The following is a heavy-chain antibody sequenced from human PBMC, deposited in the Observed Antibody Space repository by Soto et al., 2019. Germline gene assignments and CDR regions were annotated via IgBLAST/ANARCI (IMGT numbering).Heavy chain of an antibody. Sequence: SETLSLTCTVSGGSISSYYWSWIRQPAGKGLEWIGRIYTSGSTNYNPSLKSRVTMSVDTSKNQFSLKLSSVTAADTALYYCAREKGGGRSSGYYPNWFDPWGQGTLVTVSS. V-gene: IGHV4-4*07. J-gene: IGHJ5*02. D-gene: IGHD3-22*01. CDR1: GGSISSYY. CDR2: IYTSGST. CDR3: AREKGGGRSSGYYPNWFDP.